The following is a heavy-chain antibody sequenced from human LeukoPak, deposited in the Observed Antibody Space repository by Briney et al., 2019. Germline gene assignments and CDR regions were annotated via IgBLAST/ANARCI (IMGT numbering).Heavy chain of an antibody. Sequence: SETLSLTCAVSGGSIRGYYWSWVRQSPGKGLEWIGDINQNAGTDDNPSLKSRVTMSIASSKNQISLNVTAATAADTAIYYCARGRTRLSWLDPWGQGTTVTVSS. CDR1: GGSIRGYY. CDR3: ARGRTRLSWLDP. CDR2: INQNAGT. V-gene: IGHV4-34*01. D-gene: IGHD6-6*01. J-gene: IGHJ5*02.